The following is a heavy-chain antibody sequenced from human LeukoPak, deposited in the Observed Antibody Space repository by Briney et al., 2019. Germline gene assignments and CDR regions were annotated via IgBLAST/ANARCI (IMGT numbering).Heavy chain of an antibody. CDR1: GYSISSGYY. CDR2: IYHSGST. CDR3: ARSRGEYMWQQLVAGSAFDI. D-gene: IGHD6-13*01. V-gene: IGHV4-38-2*02. J-gene: IGHJ3*02. Sequence: SETLSLTCTVSGYSISSGYYWGWIRQPPGKGLEWIGSIYHSGSTYYNPSLKSRVTISVDTSKNQFSLKLSSVTAADTAVYYCARSRGEYMWQQLVAGSAFDIWGQGTMVTVSS.